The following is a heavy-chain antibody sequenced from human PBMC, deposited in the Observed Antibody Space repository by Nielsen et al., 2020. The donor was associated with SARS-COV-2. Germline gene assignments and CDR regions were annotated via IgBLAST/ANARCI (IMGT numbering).Heavy chain of an antibody. V-gene: IGHV1-8*01. CDR3: ARGWGHP. D-gene: IGHD7-27*01. Sequence: WVRQAPGQGLEWMGWMNPNSGNTGYAQKFQGRVTMTRNTSISTAYMELSSLRSEDTAVYYCARGWGHPWGQGTLVTVSS. CDR2: MNPNSGNT. J-gene: IGHJ5*02.